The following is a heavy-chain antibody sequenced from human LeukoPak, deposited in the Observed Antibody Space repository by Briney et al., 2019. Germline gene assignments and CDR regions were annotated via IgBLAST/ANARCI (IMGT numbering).Heavy chain of an antibody. CDR2: ISVSGGNT. D-gene: IGHD1-26*01. J-gene: IGHJ3*02. CDR3: ARAPVGATSRRAFDI. Sequence: GGSLRLSCEASGFTFSSYGMSWVRQAPGKGLEWVSGISVSGGNTFYADSVKGRFTISRDNAKNSLYLQMNSLRDEDTAVYYCARAPVGATSRRAFDIWGQGTMVTVSS. V-gene: IGHV3-23*01. CDR1: GFTFSSYG.